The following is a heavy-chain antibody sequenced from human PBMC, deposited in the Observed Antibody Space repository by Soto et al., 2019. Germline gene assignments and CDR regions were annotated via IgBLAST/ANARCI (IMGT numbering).Heavy chain of an antibody. J-gene: IGHJ4*02. V-gene: IGHV3-30-3*01. CDR2: ISSDGGKA. CDR1: GFTVSYFG. CDR3: ARDWAWNYDY. D-gene: IGHD1-7*01. Sequence: QVQLVESGGGVVQPGRSLRLSCAASGFTVSYFGLHWVRQAPGKGLEWVAFISSDGGKAYYADSMKGRFTISRDNSKNTLDLQMNSLKPEDTAVYYCARDWAWNYDYWGQGTLVNVSS.